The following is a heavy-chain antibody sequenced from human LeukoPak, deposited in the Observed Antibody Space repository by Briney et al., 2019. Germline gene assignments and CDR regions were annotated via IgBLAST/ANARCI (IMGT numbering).Heavy chain of an antibody. CDR2: ISSTGTTI. D-gene: IGHD1-26*01. CDR3: ARGSIVGASRLDP. J-gene: IGHJ5*02. Sequence: PGGSLRLSCAASGFTFSSYSMNWVRQAPGKGLEWVSYISSTGTTIYYADSVKGRFTISRDNAKNSLFLQMNSLRAEDTAVYYCARGSIVGASRLDPWGQGTLVTVSS. CDR1: GFTFSSYS. V-gene: IGHV3-48*04.